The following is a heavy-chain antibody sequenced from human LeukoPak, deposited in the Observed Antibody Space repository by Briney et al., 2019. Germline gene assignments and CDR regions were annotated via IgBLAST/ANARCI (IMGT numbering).Heavy chain of an antibody. J-gene: IGHJ5*02. D-gene: IGHD3-10*01. V-gene: IGHV3-48*03. CDR2: ISSSGSTI. Sequence: GGSLRLSCAASGFTFSSYEMNWVRQAPGKGLEWVSYISSSGSTIYYADSVKGRFTISRDNAKNSLYLQMNSLRAEDTAVYYCAGLRHYYGSGTGFDPWGQGTLVTVSS. CDR1: GFTFSSYE. CDR3: AGLRHYYGSGTGFDP.